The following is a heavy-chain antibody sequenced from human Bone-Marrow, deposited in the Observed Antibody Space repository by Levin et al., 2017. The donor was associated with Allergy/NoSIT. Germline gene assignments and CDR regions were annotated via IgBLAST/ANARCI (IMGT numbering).Heavy chain of an antibody. V-gene: IGHV2-5*02. CDR2: IYWDDDK. J-gene: IGHJ4*02. CDR1: GFSLSTSGVG. D-gene: IGHD6-19*01. Sequence: SGPTLVKPTQTLTLTCTFSGFSLSTSGVGVGWIRQPPGKALEWLALIYWDDDKRYSTSLKSRLTITKDTSKNQVVLTMTNMDHVDTATYYCAHRAVAGIVHRRNLSDYWGQGTLVTVSS. CDR3: AHRAVAGIVHRRNLSDY.